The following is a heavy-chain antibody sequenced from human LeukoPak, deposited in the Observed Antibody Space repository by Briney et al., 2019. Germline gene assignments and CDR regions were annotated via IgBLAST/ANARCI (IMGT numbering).Heavy chain of an antibody. V-gene: IGHV3-23*01. CDR1: GFTFSTFA. CDR3: TRGMLRQPPDY. CDR2: IFPSGGEI. D-gene: IGHD3-10*02. Sequence: GGSLRLSCEASGFTFSTFAMIWVRQPPGKGLEWVSSIFPSGGEIHYADSVRGRFTISRDNSKSTLSLQMNSLRVEDTAIYYCTRGMLRQPPDYWGQGMLVTVSS. J-gene: IGHJ4*02.